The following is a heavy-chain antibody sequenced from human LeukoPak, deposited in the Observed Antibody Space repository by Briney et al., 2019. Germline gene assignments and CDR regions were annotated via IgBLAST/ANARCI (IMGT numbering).Heavy chain of an antibody. CDR2: SNHSGDT. V-gene: IGHV4-34*01. J-gene: IGHJ6*02. CDR3: ATSNSGSYYYGMDV. CDR1: GGSFSGYY. Sequence: PSETLSLTCAVYGGSFSGYYWSWLRLVPGKGLEWIGESNHSGDTNYNPSLKSRVTISLDTSKNQFSLKLSSVTAADTAVYYCATSNSGSYYYGMDVWGQGTTVTVSS. D-gene: IGHD4-11*01.